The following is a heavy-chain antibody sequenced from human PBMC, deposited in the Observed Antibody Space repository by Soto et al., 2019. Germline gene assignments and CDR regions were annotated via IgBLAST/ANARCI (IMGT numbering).Heavy chain of an antibody. V-gene: IGHV4-59*01. J-gene: IGHJ4*02. Sequence: QVQLQESGPRLVKPSETLSLTCTVSGGSISSYYWNWIRQPPGKGLEWIGYIYYSGSTNYNPSLKSRVTISLDTSKNQFSPKLNSVTAADTAMYYCARGLQSAVLDYWGQGTPVTVSS. CDR2: IYYSGST. CDR1: GGSISSYY. D-gene: IGHD3-10*01. CDR3: ARGLQSAVLDY.